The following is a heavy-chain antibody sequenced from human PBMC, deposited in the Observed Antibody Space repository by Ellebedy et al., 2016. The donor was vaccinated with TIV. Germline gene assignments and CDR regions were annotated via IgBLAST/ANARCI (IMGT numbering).Heavy chain of an antibody. J-gene: IGHJ4*02. Sequence: SETLSLTXAVSGGSISSSDYYWGWIRQPPGKGLEWIGSIYYRRNTYYYPSLKSRVTISVDTSKNQFSLKLSSVTAADTAIYYCASVIGQYFDYWGQGTLVTVSS. V-gene: IGHV4-39*01. CDR3: ASVIGQYFDY. CDR1: GGSISSSDYY. D-gene: IGHD2/OR15-2a*01. CDR2: IYYRRNT.